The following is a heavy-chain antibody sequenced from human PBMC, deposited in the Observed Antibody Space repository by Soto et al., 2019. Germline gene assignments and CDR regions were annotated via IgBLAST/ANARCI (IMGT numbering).Heavy chain of an antibody. CDR2: IYYSGST. D-gene: IGHD3-10*01. V-gene: IGHV4-59*01. Sequence: PSETLSLTCTVSGGSISSYYWSWIRQPPGKGLEWIGYIYYSGSTNYNPSLKSRVTISVDTSKNQFSLKLSSVTAADTAVYYCARVLYYYGSGSYQNGWFDPWGQGTLVTVSS. CDR1: GGSISSYY. J-gene: IGHJ5*02. CDR3: ARVLYYYGSGSYQNGWFDP.